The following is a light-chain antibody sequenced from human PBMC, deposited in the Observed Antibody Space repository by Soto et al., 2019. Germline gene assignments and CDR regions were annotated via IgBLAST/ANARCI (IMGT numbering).Light chain of an antibody. CDR2: DAS. CDR1: QSVSSY. J-gene: IGKJ5*01. Sequence: EIVLTQSPATLSLSPGERATLSCRASQSVSSYLAWYQQKPGQAPRLLIYDASNRATGIPARFSGSGSGTDFDLTIINLEPEDFAVYYFQQRSNWPPRITFGPGTRMEIK. V-gene: IGKV3-11*01. CDR3: QQRSNWPPRIT.